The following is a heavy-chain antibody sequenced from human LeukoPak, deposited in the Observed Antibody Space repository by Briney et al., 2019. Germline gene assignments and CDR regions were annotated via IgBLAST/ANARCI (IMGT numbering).Heavy chain of an antibody. Sequence: GGSLRLSCAASGFTFRNYAMSWVRQAPGKGLEWVSAIRGAGTDTFYADSVKGRFTISRDNSKNTLSLQMNSLRAEDTAVYYCVKGASRYGGSAPGAFDYWGQGNLVTVSS. CDR3: VKGASRYGGSAPGAFDY. CDR1: GFTFRNYA. J-gene: IGHJ4*02. V-gene: IGHV3-23*01. CDR2: IRGAGTDT. D-gene: IGHD5-12*01.